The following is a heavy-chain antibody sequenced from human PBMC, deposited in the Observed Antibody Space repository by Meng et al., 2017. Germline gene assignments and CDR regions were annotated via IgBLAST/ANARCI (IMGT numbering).Heavy chain of an antibody. J-gene: IGHJ4*02. D-gene: IGHD4-11*01. CDR1: GCSFSNSNW. CDR2: INQSGST. Sequence: QESGPGSGTLSSTPSPPWPVSGCSFSNSNWWGGVSQPPGNGLEWLGEINQSGSTNYNPSLARRATISVDTSQNNLSLKLSSVTAADSAVYYCARGPTTMAHDFDYWGQGTLVTVSS. V-gene: IGHV4-4*02. CDR3: ARGPTTMAHDFDY.